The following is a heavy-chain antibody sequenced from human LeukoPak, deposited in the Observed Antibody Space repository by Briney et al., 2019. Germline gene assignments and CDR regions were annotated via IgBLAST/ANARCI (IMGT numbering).Heavy chain of an antibody. Sequence: SETLSHTCTVSGGSISSGGYYWSWIRQHPGKGLEWIGYIYYSGSTYYNPSLKSRVTISVDTSKNQFSLKLSSVTAADTAVYYCAREAPGRDGYNVFDYWGQGTLVTVSS. D-gene: IGHD5-24*01. CDR1: GGSISSGGYY. J-gene: IGHJ4*02. V-gene: IGHV4-31*03. CDR2: IYYSGST. CDR3: AREAPGRDGYNVFDY.